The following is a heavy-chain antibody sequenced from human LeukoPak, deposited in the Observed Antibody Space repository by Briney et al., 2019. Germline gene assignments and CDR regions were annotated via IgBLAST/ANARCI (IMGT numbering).Heavy chain of an antibody. CDR1: GGSISSYS. D-gene: IGHD6-25*01. CDR3: AGGQRPHLARNYYYYMDV. CDR2: IYTSGST. V-gene: IGHV4-4*09. Sequence: SGTLSLTCPVSGGSISSYSWTWIRQPPGKGLEWIGYIYTSGSTNYNPSLKSRVTISVDTSKNQFSLKLSSVTAADTAVYYCAGGQRPHLARNYYYYMDVWGKGTTVTVSS. J-gene: IGHJ6*03.